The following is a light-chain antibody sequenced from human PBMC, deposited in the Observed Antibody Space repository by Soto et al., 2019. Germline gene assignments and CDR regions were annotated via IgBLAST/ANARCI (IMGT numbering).Light chain of an antibody. V-gene: IGKV2-28*01. CDR2: LGS. J-gene: IGKJ2*01. CDR3: MQALQTPYT. CDR1: QSLLHSNGYNY. Sequence: DIVMTQSPLSLPVTPGEPASISCRSSQSLLHSNGYNYLDWYLQRPGQSPQLLIYLGSTRASGVPDRFGGSGSGTDLTLKISRVEAEDVGVYYCMQALQTPYTFGQGTKLEIK.